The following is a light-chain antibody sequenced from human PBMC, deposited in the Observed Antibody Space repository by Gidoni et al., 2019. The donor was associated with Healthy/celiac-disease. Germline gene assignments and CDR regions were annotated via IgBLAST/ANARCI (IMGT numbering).Light chain of an antibody. Sequence: SALTQPASVSGSPGQSITISSTGTSSDVGGYNYVSWYQQHPGKAPKLMIYEVSNRPSGVSNRFAGSKSGNTASLTISGLQAEDEADYYCSSYTSSSTRVFGTGTKVTVL. J-gene: IGLJ1*01. V-gene: IGLV2-14*01. CDR3: SSYTSSSTRV. CDR1: SSDVGGYNY. CDR2: EVS.